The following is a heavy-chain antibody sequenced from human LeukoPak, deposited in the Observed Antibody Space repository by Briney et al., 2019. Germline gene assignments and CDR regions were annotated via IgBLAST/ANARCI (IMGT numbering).Heavy chain of an antibody. CDR3: ARTPATTWTNHFDY. D-gene: IGHD4-17*01. J-gene: IGHJ4*02. V-gene: IGHV4-59*01. Sequence: SETLSLTCTVSGGSISTYYWNWVRQSPGKGLEWIGYMYYSGSTNYNPSLKSRVTISVDTSKNESSLKLSSVTAADTAVYYCARTPATTWTNHFDYWGQGTLVTVSS. CDR2: MYYSGST. CDR1: GGSISTYY.